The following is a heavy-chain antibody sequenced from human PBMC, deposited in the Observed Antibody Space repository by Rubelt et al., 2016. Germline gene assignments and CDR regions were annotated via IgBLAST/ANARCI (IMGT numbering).Heavy chain of an antibody. CDR1: GGSISSSSYY. CDR2: VHHSGNS. CDR3: ARNYYDGSGFTFDP. Sequence: QLQLQESGPGLVKPSETLSLSCTVSGGSISSSSYYWGWIRQPPGKGLEWIGEVHHSGNSNYNPSLKSRVTLSVDTSKKQVTLRLSSVTAADTAVYYCARNYYDGSGFTFDPWGQGTLVTVSS. V-gene: IGHV4-39*07. J-gene: IGHJ5*02. D-gene: IGHD3-22*01.